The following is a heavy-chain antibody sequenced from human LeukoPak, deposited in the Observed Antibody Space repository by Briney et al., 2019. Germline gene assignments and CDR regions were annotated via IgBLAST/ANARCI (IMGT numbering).Heavy chain of an antibody. CDR1: GFTFSSYA. Sequence: PGGSLRLSCAASGFTFSSYAMHWVRQAPGKGLEWVAVISYDGSNKYYADSVKGRFTISRDNSKNTLYLQMNSLRAEDTAVYYCAKEIRDYCSSTSCYFDYWGQGTLVTVSS. CDR3: AKEIRDYCSSTSCYFDY. CDR2: ISYDGSNK. V-gene: IGHV3-30-3*01. J-gene: IGHJ4*02. D-gene: IGHD2-2*01.